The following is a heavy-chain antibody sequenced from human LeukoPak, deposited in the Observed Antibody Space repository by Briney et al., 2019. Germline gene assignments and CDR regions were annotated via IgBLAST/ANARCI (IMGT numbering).Heavy chain of an antibody. CDR3: GNGAGDYYGLFDS. V-gene: IGHV3-9*01. CDR1: GFTFEGLD. J-gene: IGHJ4*02. CDR2: INWNSDSV. Sequence: GGSLRLSCAASGFTFEGLDLFWVRHAPGKGLEWVSCINWNSDSVDFADSVKGRFITSRDNASTSLYLQKNNLRTEDTALYYCGNGAGDYYGLFDSWGEGTLVTVSS. D-gene: IGHD3-10*01.